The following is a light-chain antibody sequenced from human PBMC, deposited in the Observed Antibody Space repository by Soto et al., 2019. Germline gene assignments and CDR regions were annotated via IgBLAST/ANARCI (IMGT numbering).Light chain of an antibody. J-gene: IGKJ2*01. CDR2: GAS. V-gene: IGKV3-15*01. CDR1: QTVSNL. CDR3: QQYYNWPYT. Sequence: EIVMTQSPATLSVSPGERTTLPCRASQTVSNLLAWYQQKPGQAPRLLIYGASTRAAGIPARFSGSGSGTEFTLTVSSLQSEDFAVYYCQQYYNWPYTFARGPSWRSN.